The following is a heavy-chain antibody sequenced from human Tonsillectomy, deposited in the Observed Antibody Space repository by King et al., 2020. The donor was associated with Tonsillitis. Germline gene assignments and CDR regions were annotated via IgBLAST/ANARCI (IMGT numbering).Heavy chain of an antibody. CDR2: IYWDDDK. Sequence: ITLKESGPTLVKPTQTLTLTCTFSGFSLSTSGVGVGWIRQPPGKALEWLSLIYWDDDKRYSPSLKSRFTITKDTSKNQVFLKMTNMDPVDTATYYCAQGGWGFDYWGQGTLVTVSS. V-gene: IGHV2-5*02. D-gene: IGHD6-19*01. J-gene: IGHJ4*02. CDR1: GFSLSTSGVG. CDR3: AQGGWGFDY.